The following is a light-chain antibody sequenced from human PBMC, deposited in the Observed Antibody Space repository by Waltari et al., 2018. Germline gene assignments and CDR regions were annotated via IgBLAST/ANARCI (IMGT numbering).Light chain of an antibody. CDR2: KAS. V-gene: IGKV1-5*03. CDR1: QSISGW. J-gene: IGKJ1*01. Sequence: DIQMTQSPSTLSASVGDRVTITCRASQSISGWLAWYQQKQGKAPKLLIYKASTLESGVPSSFSGSGSGTEFTLTINSLQPDDFATYYCQQYDTFMWTFGQGTKVDI. CDR3: QQYDTFMWT.